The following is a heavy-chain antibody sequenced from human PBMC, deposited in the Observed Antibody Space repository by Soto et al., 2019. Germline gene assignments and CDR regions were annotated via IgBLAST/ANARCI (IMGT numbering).Heavy chain of an antibody. CDR2: IYYSGAYT. Sequence: QVQLQESGPGLVKPSETLSLTCTVSGGSINNYYWSWIRQPPGKGLEWIGYIYYSGAYTNYNPSLKSRVFISVDTSKNHFSLKLSSVSAADTAVYYCARDRNDYVWGVWGQGTTVTVSS. V-gene: IGHV4-59*01. CDR3: ARDRNDYVWGV. J-gene: IGHJ6*02. D-gene: IGHD3-16*01. CDR1: GGSINNYY.